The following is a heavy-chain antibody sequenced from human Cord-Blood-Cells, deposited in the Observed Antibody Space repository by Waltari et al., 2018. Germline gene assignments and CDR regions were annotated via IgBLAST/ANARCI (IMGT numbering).Heavy chain of an antibody. J-gene: IGHJ2*01. CDR3: ASSFGSGSYYWYFDL. D-gene: IGHD3-10*01. CDR2: IYYSGST. CDR1: GGSISSSTYY. V-gene: IGHV4-39*01. Sequence: QLQLQESGPGLVKPSETLSLTCTVSGGSISSSTYYGRWIRPHPGKGLEWIGSIYYSGSTYYNPSLKSRVTISVDTSKNQFSLTLSSVTAADTAVYYCASSFGSGSYYWYFDLWGRGTLVTVSS.